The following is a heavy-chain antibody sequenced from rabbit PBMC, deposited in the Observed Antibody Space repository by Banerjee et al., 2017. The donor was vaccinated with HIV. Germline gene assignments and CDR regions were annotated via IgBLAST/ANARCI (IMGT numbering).Heavy chain of an antibody. D-gene: IGHD4-1*01. CDR2: INTSSGTT. Sequence: QEQLEESGGGLVQPAGSLTLTCTASGFSFSNKYVMCWVRQAAGKGLECIACINTSSGTTVYASRAKGRFTISKTSSTTVTLQMTSLTAADSATYFSARDLAGAIGWNFNLWGQGTLVTVS. V-gene: IGHV1S45*01. CDR1: GFSFSNKYV. J-gene: IGHJ4*01. CDR3: ARDLAGAIGWNFNL.